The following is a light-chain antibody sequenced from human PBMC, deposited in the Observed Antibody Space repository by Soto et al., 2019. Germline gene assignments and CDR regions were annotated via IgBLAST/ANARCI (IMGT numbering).Light chain of an antibody. Sequence: EIVLTQSPGPLSLSPGERATLSCRASQSVSSRYLAWYQQKPGQAPSLLIYGASSRPTGIPDRFSGSGSGTDFTLTISRLEPEDFAVYYCQQYGSSPPYTFGQGTKLAIK. CDR3: QQYGSSPPYT. J-gene: IGKJ2*01. CDR2: GAS. V-gene: IGKV3-20*01. CDR1: QSVSSRY.